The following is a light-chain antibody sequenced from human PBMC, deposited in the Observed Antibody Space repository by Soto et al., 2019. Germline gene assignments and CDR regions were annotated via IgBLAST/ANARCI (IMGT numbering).Light chain of an antibody. J-gene: IGKJ3*01. CDR3: QQYGSSPVT. Sequence: EIVLTQSPGTLSLSPGERATLSCRASQSVSSSYLAWYQQKPGQAPRLLIYGASSRATGIPDRFSGSGSGTDFTLTISRLEPEDFAVYYCQQYGSSPVTFGPVTKWIS. CDR1: QSVSSSY. V-gene: IGKV3-20*01. CDR2: GAS.